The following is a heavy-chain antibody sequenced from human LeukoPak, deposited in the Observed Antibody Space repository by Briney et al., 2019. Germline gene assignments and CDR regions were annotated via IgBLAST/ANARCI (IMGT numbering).Heavy chain of an antibody. Sequence: GESLKISCKGSGYSFTSYWIGWVRQMPGKGLEWMGIIYPGDSDTRYSPSFQGQVTISADKSISTAYLQWSNLKASDTAMYYCAMIYGYCSGGSCYRMVAFDIWGQGTMVTVSS. CDR1: GYSFTSYW. CDR2: IYPGDSDT. D-gene: IGHD2-15*01. CDR3: AMIYGYCSGGSCYRMVAFDI. J-gene: IGHJ3*02. V-gene: IGHV5-51*01.